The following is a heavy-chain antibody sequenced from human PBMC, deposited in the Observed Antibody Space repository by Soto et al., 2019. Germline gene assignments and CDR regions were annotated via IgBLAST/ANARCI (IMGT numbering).Heavy chain of an antibody. V-gene: IGHV3-21*01. CDR3: AREGYDFWSGYFDY. CDR1: GFTFSSYS. Sequence: GGSLRLSCAASGFTFSSYSMNWVRQAPGKGLEWVSSISSSSSYIYYADSVKGRFTISRDNAKNSLYLQMNSLRAEDTAVYYCAREGYDFWSGYFDYWGQGTLVTVSS. CDR2: ISSSSSYI. D-gene: IGHD3-3*01. J-gene: IGHJ4*02.